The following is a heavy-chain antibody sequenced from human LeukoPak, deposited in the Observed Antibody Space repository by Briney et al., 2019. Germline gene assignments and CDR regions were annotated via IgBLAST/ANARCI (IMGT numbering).Heavy chain of an antibody. CDR1: GGSISSYY. CDR3: ASRKLGNDY. CDR2: IYYSGST. J-gene: IGHJ4*02. D-gene: IGHD7-27*01. V-gene: IGHV4-59*01. Sequence: SETLSLTCTVFGGSISSYYWSWIRQPPGKGLEWIGYIYYSGSTNYNPSLKSRVTISVDTSKNQFSLKPISVTAADTAVYYCASRKLGNDYWGQGTLVTVSS.